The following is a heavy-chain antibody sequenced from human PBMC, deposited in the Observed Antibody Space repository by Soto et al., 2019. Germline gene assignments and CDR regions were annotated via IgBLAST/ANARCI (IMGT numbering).Heavy chain of an antibody. Sequence: QVQLVQSGAEVKKPGASVKVSCKASGYTFTSYGISWVRQAPGQGLEWMGWISAYNGNTTYAQKLQGRVTMTTDTSTSTAYMELRSLRSDDTAVYYCARIARGGVTRSWYPYYFDYWGQGTLVTVSS. J-gene: IGHJ4*02. CDR1: GYTFTSYG. D-gene: IGHD6-13*01. CDR3: ARIARGGVTRSWYPYYFDY. CDR2: ISAYNGNT. V-gene: IGHV1-18*01.